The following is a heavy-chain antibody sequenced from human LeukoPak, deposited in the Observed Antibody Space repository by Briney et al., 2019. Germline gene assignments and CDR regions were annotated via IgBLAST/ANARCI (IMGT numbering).Heavy chain of an antibody. J-gene: IGHJ6*03. CDR1: GGSFSNYY. Sequence: PSETLSLTCTIYGGSFSNYYINWIRRPPGKGLEWIGEIHPSGSTYYNPSLRSRVTISVDTSKNQFSLKLTSVTAADTAVYYCARQDRTGYYDFWSGYHYFYYYMDVWGKGTTVTVSS. V-gene: IGHV4-34*01. CDR3: ARQDRTGYYDFWSGYHYFYYYMDV. D-gene: IGHD3-3*01. CDR2: IHPSGST.